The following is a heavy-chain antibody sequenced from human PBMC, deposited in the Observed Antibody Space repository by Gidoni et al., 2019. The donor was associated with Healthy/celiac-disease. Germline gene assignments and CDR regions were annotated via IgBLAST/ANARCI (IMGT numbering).Heavy chain of an antibody. V-gene: IGHV3-30*18. D-gene: IGHD3-10*01. CDR1: GFTFSSYC. CDR3: AKDRAMVRGVRTKRYYYYMDV. Sequence: QVQLVESGGGVVQPGRSLRLSCAASGFTFSSYCMHWVRQAPGKGLEWVAVISYDGSNKYYADSVKGRFTISRDNSKNTLYLQMNSLRAEDTAVYYCAKDRAMVRGVRTKRYYYYMDVWGKGTTVTVSS. CDR2: ISYDGSNK. J-gene: IGHJ6*03.